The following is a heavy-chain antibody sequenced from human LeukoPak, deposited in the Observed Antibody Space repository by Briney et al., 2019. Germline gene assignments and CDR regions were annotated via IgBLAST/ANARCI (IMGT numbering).Heavy chain of an antibody. D-gene: IGHD3-3*01. J-gene: IGHJ5*02. Sequence: SETLSLTCAVYGGSFSGYYWSWVRQPPGKGREWIGEINHSGSTNYNTSLTSGVTISVDTSKNQFSLKLSPVTAAATAVYYSARGPAGITIFGVVIGKMAWFDPWGQGTLVTVSS. CDR3: ARGPAGITIFGVVIGKMAWFDP. CDR2: INHSGST. CDR1: GGSFSGYY. V-gene: IGHV4-34*01.